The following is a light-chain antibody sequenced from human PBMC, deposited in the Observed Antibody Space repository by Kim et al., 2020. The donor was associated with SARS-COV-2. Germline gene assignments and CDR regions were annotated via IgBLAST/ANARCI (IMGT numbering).Light chain of an antibody. J-gene: IGKJ4*01. CDR3: QQYGSSPLT. CDR1: QSVSSTY. Sequence: EIVLTQSPGTLSLSPGERATLSCGASQSVSSTYLAWYRQKPGQAPGLLIYDTSSRATGIPDRFSGSGSGTDFTLTISRLEPEDFAVYYCQQYGSSPLTFGGGTKVDIK. V-gene: IGKV3-20*01. CDR2: DTS.